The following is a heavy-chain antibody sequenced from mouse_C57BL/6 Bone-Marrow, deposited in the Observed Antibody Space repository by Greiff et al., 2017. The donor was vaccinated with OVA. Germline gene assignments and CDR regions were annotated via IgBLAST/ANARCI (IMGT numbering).Heavy chain of an antibody. Sequence: EVKLVESGGDLVKPGGSLKLSCAASGFTFSSYGMSWVRQTPDKRLEWVATISSGGSYTYYPDSVKGRFTIARDNAKNTLYLQLSRLKSEDTAMYYGARNDDYDAAGFAYWGQGTLVTVSA. CDR3: ARNDDYDAAGFAY. CDR2: ISSGGSYT. D-gene: IGHD2-4*01. CDR1: GFTFSSYG. V-gene: IGHV5-6*01. J-gene: IGHJ3*01.